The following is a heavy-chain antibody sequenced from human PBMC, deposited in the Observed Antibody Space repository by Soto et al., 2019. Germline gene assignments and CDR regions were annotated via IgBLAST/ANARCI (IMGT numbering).Heavy chain of an antibody. CDR1: GFTFSSYS. CDR2: ISSSSSYI. D-gene: IGHD2-15*01. J-gene: IGHJ4*02. CDR3: ASYCSGDNGGRFGDY. V-gene: IGHV3-21*01. Sequence: EVQLVESGGGLVKPGGSLRLSCAASGFTFSSYSMNWVHQAPGKGLEWVSSISSSSSYIYYADSVKGRFTISRDNAKNSLYLQMNSLRAEDTAVYYCASYCSGDNGGRFGDYWGQGTLVTVSS.